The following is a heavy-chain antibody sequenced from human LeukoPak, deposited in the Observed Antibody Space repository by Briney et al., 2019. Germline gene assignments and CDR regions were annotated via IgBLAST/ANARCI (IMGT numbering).Heavy chain of an antibody. CDR2: FSDSGST. V-gene: IGHV4-59*01. D-gene: IGHD6-19*01. CDR3: AREGSEAGLPDY. Sequence: SDTLSLTSTDTGGSISRDRGCRIGQPPGKRIEWIGYFSDSGSTNYNPSLKSRVTMSVDTSKNQFSLRLNSVTAADTAVYYCAREGSEAGLPDYWGQGTLVTVSS. J-gene: IGHJ4*02. CDR1: GGSISRDR.